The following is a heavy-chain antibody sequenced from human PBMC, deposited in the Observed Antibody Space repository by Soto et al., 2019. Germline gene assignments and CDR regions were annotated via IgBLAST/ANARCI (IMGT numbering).Heavy chain of an antibody. CDR2: ISNNGDST. CDR1: GFTLSRSA. CDR3: ARXXGGYDS. J-gene: IGHJ4*02. D-gene: IGHD5-12*01. V-gene: IGHV3-64*01. Sequence: EVQLVESGGGLVQPGGSLRLSCAASGFTLSRSAMHWVRQAPGKGLEYVSAISNNGDSTYYANSVKGRFTISRDNSKSTLYLXMGXXXAEDXXVXXXARXXGGYDSWGQGTLVTVSS.